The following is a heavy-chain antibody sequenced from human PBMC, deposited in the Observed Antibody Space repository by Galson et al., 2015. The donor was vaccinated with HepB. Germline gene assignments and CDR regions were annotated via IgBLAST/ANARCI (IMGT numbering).Heavy chain of an antibody. CDR1: GFTFSSCA. CDR2: ISGNGGST. J-gene: IGHJ4*02. V-gene: IGHV3-23*01. CDR3: AKNYGASLPPTRYLDY. Sequence: SLRLSCAASGFTFSSCAMTWVRQAPGKGLEWVSTISGNGGSTSFADSVKGRFTISRDNSKSTLSLQMNSLRAEDTAVYYCAKNYGASLPPTRYLDYWGQGTLVTVSS. D-gene: IGHD4-17*01.